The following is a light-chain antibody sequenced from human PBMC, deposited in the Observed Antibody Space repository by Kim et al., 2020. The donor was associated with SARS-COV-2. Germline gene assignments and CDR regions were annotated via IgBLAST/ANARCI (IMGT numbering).Light chain of an antibody. Sequence: VALGRTVRSTCRGGSLGIYYALWYQQKPGQAFLLVIYDRSNRPAEIPHLYSGCSSGSTAFFTITGAHADDDADYYCNSPDSSGPVVFGGGTQLTVL. V-gene: IGLV3-19*01. CDR2: DRS. CDR3: NSPDSSGPVV. J-gene: IGLJ2*01. CDR1: SLGIYY.